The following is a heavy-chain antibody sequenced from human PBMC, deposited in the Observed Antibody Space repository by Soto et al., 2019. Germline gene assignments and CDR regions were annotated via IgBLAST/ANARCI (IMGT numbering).Heavy chain of an antibody. J-gene: IGHJ6*02. CDR1: GFTFSRYT. V-gene: IGHV5-51*01. D-gene: IGHD4-17*01. CDR3: TLSYGDSYYYYYGMDV. CDR2: IHPGDSDT. Sequence: LGESLKLSCVGSGFTFSRYTVAWVRQVPGKGLEWMGVIHPGDSDTIYSPSFQGQVTITADKSISTAYLQWSSLKASDTAMYYCTLSYGDSYYYYYGMDVWGQGTTVTVSS.